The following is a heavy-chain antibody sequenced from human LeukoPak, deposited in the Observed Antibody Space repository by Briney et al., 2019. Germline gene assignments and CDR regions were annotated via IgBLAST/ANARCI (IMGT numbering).Heavy chain of an antibody. CDR2: ISWDGGAT. CDR3: AKDPVSRYSGGWTGCFDP. Sequence: PGGSLRLSCAASGFTFDDYTMNWVRQVPGKGLEWVSLISWDGGATYYTDSVKGRFTISRDNAKNSLYLQMNSLRAEDMALYYCAKDPVSRYSGGWTGCFDPWGQGTLVTVSS. CDR1: GFTFDDYT. J-gene: IGHJ5*02. D-gene: IGHD6-19*01. V-gene: IGHV3-43*01.